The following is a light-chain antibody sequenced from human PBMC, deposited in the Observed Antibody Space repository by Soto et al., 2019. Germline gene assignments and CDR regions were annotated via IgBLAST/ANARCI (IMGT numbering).Light chain of an antibody. CDR3: QAWGAGIQV. CDR2: LNSDGSH. CDR1: SGHNNHA. J-gene: IGLJ2*01. Sequence: QLVLTQSPSASASLGASVKLTCTLSSGHNNHAIAWHQQQPEKGPRYLMKLNSDGSHNKGDGIPDRFSGSSSGAERYLTISSLQSEDEADYYCQAWGAGIQVFGGGTKVTVL. V-gene: IGLV4-69*01.